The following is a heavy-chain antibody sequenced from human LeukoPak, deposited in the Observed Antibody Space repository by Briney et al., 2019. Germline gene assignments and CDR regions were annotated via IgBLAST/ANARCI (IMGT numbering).Heavy chain of an antibody. CDR3: AAAGLGVAHWIDS. V-gene: IGHV3-30*02. J-gene: IGHJ5*01. Sequence: GGSLRLSCLVSGVSLSSYGMHWVRQAPGKGLEWLAWLPYDGSYNLTAASLKGRFAISKDISTNTLYLDMDSLTAEDTAVYYCAAAGLGVAHWIDSWGQGTLVTVSS. CDR2: LPYDGSYN. CDR1: GVSLSSYG. D-gene: IGHD2-15*01.